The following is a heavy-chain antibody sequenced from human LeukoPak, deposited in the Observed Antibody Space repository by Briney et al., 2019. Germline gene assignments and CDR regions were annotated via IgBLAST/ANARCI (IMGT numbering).Heavy chain of an antibody. J-gene: IGHJ4*02. D-gene: IGHD3-22*01. V-gene: IGHV4-39*01. CDR2: MCYSGGT. Sequence: PSETLSLTCTVSGGSFSSSTHHWGWIRQPPGKGLDWIGSMCYSGGTYHNQSLKSRVTISVDTSKNQFSLRVTSVTAADTAVYYCARQYYDSIGYYPWYFDYWGQGTLVTVSS. CDR1: GGSFSSSTHH. CDR3: ARQYYDSIGYYPWYFDY.